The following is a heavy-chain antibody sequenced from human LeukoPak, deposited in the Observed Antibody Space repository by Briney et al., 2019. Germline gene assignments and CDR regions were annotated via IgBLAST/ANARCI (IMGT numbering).Heavy chain of an antibody. J-gene: IGHJ4*02. CDR1: GGSFSGYY. D-gene: IGHD5-24*01. V-gene: IGHV4-34*01. CDR3: ARVSMATLGFDY. CDR2: INHSGST. Sequence: SSETLSLTCAVYGGSFSGYYWSWIRQPPGKGLEWIGEINHSGSTNYNPSLKSRVTISVDTSKNQFSLKLSTVTAADTAVYYCARVSMATLGFDYWGQGTLVTVSS.